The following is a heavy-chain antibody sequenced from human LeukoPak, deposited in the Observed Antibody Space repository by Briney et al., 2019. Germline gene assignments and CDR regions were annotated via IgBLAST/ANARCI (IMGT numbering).Heavy chain of an antibody. CDR3: AGYYSSIYGMDV. V-gene: IGHV4-34*01. D-gene: IGHD3-3*01. Sequence: SETLSLTCAVNGGSFSGYFWSWIRQPPGKGLEWIGEINHSGSAYYNASLKSRITISVDTSKRQFSLRMNSVTAADTAVYFCAGYYSSIYGMDVWGQGTSVTVSS. CDR2: INHSGSA. CDR1: GGSFSGYF. J-gene: IGHJ6*02.